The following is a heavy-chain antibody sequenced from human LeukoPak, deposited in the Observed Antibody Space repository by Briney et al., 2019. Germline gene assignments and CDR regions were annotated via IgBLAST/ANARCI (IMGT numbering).Heavy chain of an antibody. CDR1: GGSITPYY. Sequence: SETLSLTCTVSGGSITPYYWGWIRQPPGKGLEWIGYIYYSGNTNYNSSLKNRVTMSVDTSKNQFSLKLTSVTAADTAVYYCARSNGYAGDYFDYWGQGTLVSVSS. CDR3: ARSNGYAGDYFDY. J-gene: IGHJ4*02. D-gene: IGHD5-12*01. CDR2: IYYSGNT. V-gene: IGHV4-59*08.